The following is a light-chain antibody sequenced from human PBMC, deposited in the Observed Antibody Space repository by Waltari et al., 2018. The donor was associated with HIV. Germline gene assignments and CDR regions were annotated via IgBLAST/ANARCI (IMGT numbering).Light chain of an antibody. Sequence: ELVLTQSPATLSSSPGERATLSCRASQSVGTFLAWYQQKPGQAPRLLIFDASNRATGIPARFSGSGSGTDFTLTISSLEPEDFALYYCQQRTNWPQNTFGGGTKVEIK. CDR3: QQRTNWPQNT. CDR1: QSVGTF. CDR2: DAS. V-gene: IGKV3-11*01. J-gene: IGKJ4*01.